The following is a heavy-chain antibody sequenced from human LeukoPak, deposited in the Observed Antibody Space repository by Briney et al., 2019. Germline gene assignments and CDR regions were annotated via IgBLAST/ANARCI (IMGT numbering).Heavy chain of an antibody. Sequence: GGSLRLSCAASGFTVSSNYMSWVRQAPGKGLEWVSVIYSGGSAYYADSVKGRFTISRDNSKNTLYLQMNSLRAEDTAVYYCARVYCGGDCYSPWGQGTLVTVSS. CDR3: ARVYCGGDCYSP. V-gene: IGHV3-53*01. D-gene: IGHD2-21*02. J-gene: IGHJ5*02. CDR2: IYSGGSA. CDR1: GFTVSSNY.